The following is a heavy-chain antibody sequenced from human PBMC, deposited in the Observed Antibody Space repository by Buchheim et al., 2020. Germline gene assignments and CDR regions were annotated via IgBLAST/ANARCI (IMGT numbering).Heavy chain of an antibody. CDR2: FLTSGST. D-gene: IGHD2-21*01. J-gene: IGHJ4*02. CDR1: GDSITSGNYN. V-gene: IGHV4-31*03. Sequence: QVQLQESGPGLVKPSQTLSLTCTVSGDSITSGNYNWNWIRQHPGKGLEWIGHFLTSGSTSYNPSLKSRVTISADTPMNQFSLRLNSVTDADTAVYFCARGPSGDKVEYWGQGIL. CDR3: ARGPSGDKVEY.